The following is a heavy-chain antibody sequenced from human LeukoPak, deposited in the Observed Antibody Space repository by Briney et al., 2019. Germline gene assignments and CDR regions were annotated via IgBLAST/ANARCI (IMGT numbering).Heavy chain of an antibody. Sequence: PSETLSLTCTVSGGSISSYYWSWIRQPAGKGLEWIGRISASGSTNYAPFLRSRVTMSVDTSTNQFSLKLSSVTAADTAVYYCATDISWFDPWGRGTLVTVSP. V-gene: IGHV4-4*07. J-gene: IGHJ5*02. CDR2: ISASGST. CDR3: ATDISWFDP. CDR1: GGSISSYY.